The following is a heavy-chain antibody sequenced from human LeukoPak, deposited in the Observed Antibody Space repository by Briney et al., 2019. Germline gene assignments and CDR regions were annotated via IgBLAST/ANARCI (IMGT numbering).Heavy chain of an antibody. D-gene: IGHD6-19*01. CDR3: ARDGGSAWFFRY. J-gene: IGHJ4*02. CDR2: ISSSGNTK. V-gene: IGHV3-48*04. Sequence: PGGSLRLSCAASGFTFTTYAMHWVRQAPGKGLEWVSYISSSGNTKYYADSVEGRFTISRDNAKNSLSLQMNSLRAEDTAVYYCARDGGSAWFFRYWGQGTLVTVSS. CDR1: GFTFTTYA.